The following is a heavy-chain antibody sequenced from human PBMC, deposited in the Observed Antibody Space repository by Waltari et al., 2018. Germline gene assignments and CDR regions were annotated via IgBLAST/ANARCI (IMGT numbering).Heavy chain of an antibody. CDR3: AGGYGSSDS. J-gene: IGHJ4*02. V-gene: IGHV4-34*02. Sequence: QVQLQQWGTGLLKPSATLSLTCNASGGSVSGNYWRWIRQSPGKGLEWLGEISPTGTANYIPSLKSRLTMSVDTSKNQFSVSLTSVTAADTALYFCAGGYGSSDSWGQGTLVTVSS. CDR2: ISPTGTA. D-gene: IGHD3-22*01. CDR1: GGSVSGNY.